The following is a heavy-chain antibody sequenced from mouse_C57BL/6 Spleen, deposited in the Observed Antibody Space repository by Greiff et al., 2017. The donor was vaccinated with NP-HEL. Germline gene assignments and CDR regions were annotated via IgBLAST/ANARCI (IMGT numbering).Heavy chain of an antibody. CDR2: ISSGSSTI. Sequence: VQLQQSGGGLVKPGGSLKLSCAASGFTFSDYGMHWVRQAPEKGLEWVAYISSGSSTIYYADTVKGRFTISRDNAKNTLFLQMTSLRSEDTAMYYCARPLYGNYAMDYWGQGTSVTVSS. D-gene: IGHD1-1*01. J-gene: IGHJ4*01. CDR1: GFTFSDYG. V-gene: IGHV5-17*01. CDR3: ARPLYGNYAMDY.